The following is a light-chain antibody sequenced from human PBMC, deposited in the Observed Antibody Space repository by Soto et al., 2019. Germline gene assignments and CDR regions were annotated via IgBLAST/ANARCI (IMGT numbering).Light chain of an antibody. CDR1: QSLVFRDGNTF. V-gene: IGKV2-30*01. Sequence: DIGMTQTPLSLSVTPGQPASISSRSSQSLVFRDGNTFLNWFQQRPGQSPRRLIYKVSNRDSGVPDRFSGSGSGTDFTLKISRVEADDVGVYYCMQGTHWPLTFGGGTKVDIK. CDR3: MQGTHWPLT. J-gene: IGKJ4*01. CDR2: KVS.